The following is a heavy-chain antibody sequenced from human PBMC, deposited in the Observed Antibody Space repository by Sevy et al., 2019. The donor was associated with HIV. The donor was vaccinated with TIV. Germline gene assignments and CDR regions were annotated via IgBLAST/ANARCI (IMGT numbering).Heavy chain of an antibody. CDR1: GGSVSSGSYY. CDR3: ASRESYDFWSGYGNYGMDV. D-gene: IGHD3-3*01. V-gene: IGHV4-61*01. J-gene: IGHJ6*02. CDR2: IYYSGST. Sequence: SETLSLTCTVSGGSVSSGSYYWSWIRQPPGKGLEWIGYIYYSGSTNYNPSLKSRVTISVDTSKNQFSLKLSSVTAADTAVYYCASRESYDFWSGYGNYGMDVWGHGTTVTVSS.